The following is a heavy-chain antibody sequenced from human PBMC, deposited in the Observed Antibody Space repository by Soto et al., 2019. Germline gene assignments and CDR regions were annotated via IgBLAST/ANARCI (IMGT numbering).Heavy chain of an antibody. CDR2: IKSKTDGGTT. J-gene: IGHJ4*02. V-gene: IGHV3-15*01. CDR1: GFTFSNAW. D-gene: IGHD1-26*01. Sequence: EVQLVESGGGLVKPGGSLRLSCAASGFTFSNAWMRWVRQAPGKRLEWVGRIKSKTDGGTTDYAAPLKDRFTISRDDSKDMLYLQIDRVQTEDTGVDYCSTELRREKSGHIWGQGTLVTVSS. CDR3: STELRREKSGHI.